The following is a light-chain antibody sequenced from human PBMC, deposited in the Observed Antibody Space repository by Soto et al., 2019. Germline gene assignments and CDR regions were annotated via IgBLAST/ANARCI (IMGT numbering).Light chain of an antibody. J-gene: IGKJ4*01. V-gene: IGKV2D-29*02. CDR2: EVS. CDR1: QSLVHTDGKTY. Sequence: DVVMTQTPLSLSVTPGQPASISCKSSQSLVHTDGKTYLYWFLQRPGQSPQLLIYEVSNRFSGVXYXYSGSGSGTDFTLKISRVEADDVGVYYCLQSIQLPLTFGGGTKVEIK. CDR3: LQSIQLPLT.